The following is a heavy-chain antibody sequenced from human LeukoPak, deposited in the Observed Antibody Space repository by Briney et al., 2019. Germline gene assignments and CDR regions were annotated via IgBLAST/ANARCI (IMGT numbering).Heavy chain of an antibody. D-gene: IGHD3-16*01. CDR3: ARGGGLDV. J-gene: IGHJ6*02. CDR1: GFIVSSNY. V-gene: IGHV3-7*03. CDR2: INHNGNVN. Sequence: GGSLRLSCAASGFIVSSNYMNWARQAPGKGLEWVASINHNGNVNYYVDSVKGRFTISRDNAKNSLYLQMSNLRAEDTAVYFCARGGGLDVWGQGATVTVSS.